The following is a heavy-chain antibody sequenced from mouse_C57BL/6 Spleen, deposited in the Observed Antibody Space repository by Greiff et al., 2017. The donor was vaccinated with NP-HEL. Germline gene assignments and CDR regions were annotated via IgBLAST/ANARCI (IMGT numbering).Heavy chain of an antibody. Sequence: QVQLQQPGAELVKPGASVKMSCKASGYTFTSYWITWVKQRPGQGLEWIGDIYPGSGSTNYNDKFKSKATLTVDTSSSTAYMQLSSLTSEYSAVYYCAREDYDAMGYWGQGTSVTVSS. CDR1: GYTFTSYW. V-gene: IGHV1-55*01. J-gene: IGHJ4*01. CDR2: IYPGSGST. CDR3: AREDYDAMGY.